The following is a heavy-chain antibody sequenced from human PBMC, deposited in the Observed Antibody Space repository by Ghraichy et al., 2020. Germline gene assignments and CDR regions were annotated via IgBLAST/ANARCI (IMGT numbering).Heavy chain of an antibody. J-gene: IGHJ4*02. V-gene: IGHV4-59*01. D-gene: IGHD6-19*01. CDR3: ARTANSGWYWGIFDY. CDR2: IYYSGST. Sequence: SETLSLTCTVSGGSISSYYWSWIRQPPGKGLEWIGYIYYSGSTNYNPSLKSRVTISVDTSKNQFSLKLSSVTAADTAVYYYARTANSGWYWGIFDYWGQGTLVTVSS. CDR1: GGSISSYY.